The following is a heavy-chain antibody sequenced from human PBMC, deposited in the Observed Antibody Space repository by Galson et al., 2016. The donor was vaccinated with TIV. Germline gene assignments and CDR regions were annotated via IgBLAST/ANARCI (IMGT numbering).Heavy chain of an antibody. Sequence: ETLSLTCSVSGGSISSYYWSWIRQPPGKGLEWIGYIYYSGTTKYNPSLKSRVSISADTSKTQLSLRLSSVTAADTAVYYCARRRGGYYYLYGMDVWGQGTTVTVSS. J-gene: IGHJ6*02. CDR1: GGSISSYY. CDR3: ARRRGGYYYLYGMDV. V-gene: IGHV4-59*01. CDR2: IYYSGTT. D-gene: IGHD3-22*01.